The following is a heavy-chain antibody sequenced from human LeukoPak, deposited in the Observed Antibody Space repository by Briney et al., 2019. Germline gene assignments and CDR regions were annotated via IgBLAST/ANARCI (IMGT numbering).Heavy chain of an antibody. V-gene: IGHV4-39*01. Sequence: SETLSLTCAVYGGSFSGYYWGWFRQPPGKGLEWIGSIYYSGSTYYNPSLKSRVTISVDTSKNQFSLKLSSVTAADTAVYYCARTVRGGWFDPWGQGTLVTVSS. CDR1: GGSFSGYY. D-gene: IGHD4-11*01. CDR2: IYYSGST. CDR3: ARTVRGGWFDP. J-gene: IGHJ5*02.